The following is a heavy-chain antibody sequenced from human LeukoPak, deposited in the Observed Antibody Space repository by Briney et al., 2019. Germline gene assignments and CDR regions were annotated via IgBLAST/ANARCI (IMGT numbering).Heavy chain of an antibody. V-gene: IGHV3-74*01. Sequence: PGGSLRLSCAASGFSLSGYWMHWVRQPPGKGLVWVSRISPDGSDTTYADSVKGRFTISRDNAKNTLYLQMNSLSLEDTAVYYCARGQRFADYWGQGTPVTVCS. D-gene: IGHD3-10*01. J-gene: IGHJ4*02. CDR2: ISPDGSDT. CDR3: ARGQRFADY. CDR1: GFSLSGYW.